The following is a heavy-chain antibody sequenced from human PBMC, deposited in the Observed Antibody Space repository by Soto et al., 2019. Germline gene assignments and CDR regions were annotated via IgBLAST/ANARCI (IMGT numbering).Heavy chain of an antibody. D-gene: IGHD3-22*01. CDR1: GFTFSTYD. V-gene: IGHV3-13*01. J-gene: IGHJ4*02. CDR3: TRSYYYDKSEIFDY. CDR2: ISTAGYT. Sequence: GGSLRLSCAASGFTFSTYDMHWVRQATGKGLEWVSTISTAGYTYYPDSVKGRFTISRENAKNSLFLQMNSLRAEDTAVYYCTRSYYYDKSEIFDYWGQGTLVTVSS.